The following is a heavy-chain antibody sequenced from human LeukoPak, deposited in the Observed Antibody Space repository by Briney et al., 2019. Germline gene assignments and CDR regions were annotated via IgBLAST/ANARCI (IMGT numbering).Heavy chain of an antibody. CDR1: GGSFSGYY. CDR3: ARGRYSSGWPFDY. D-gene: IGHD6-19*01. J-gene: IGHJ4*02. V-gene: IGHV4-34*01. Sequence: SETLSLTCAVYGGSFSGYYWSWIRQPPGKGLEWIGEINHSGSTNYNPSLKSRVTISVGTSKNQFSLKLSSVTAADTAVYYCARGRYSSGWPFDYWGQGTLVTVSS. CDR2: INHSGST.